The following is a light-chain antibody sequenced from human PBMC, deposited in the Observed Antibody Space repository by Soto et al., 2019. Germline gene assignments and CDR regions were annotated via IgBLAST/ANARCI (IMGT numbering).Light chain of an antibody. CDR3: QQYGSSLTWT. CDR2: GAS. CDR1: QSVSSSY. V-gene: IGKV3-20*01. Sequence: EIVVTQSPGTLSLSPGERATLSCRASQSVSSSYLAWYQQKPGQAPRLLIYGASSRATGIPDRFSGSGSGTDFTLTISRLEPEDFAVYYCQQYGSSLTWTCGQGTKVELK. J-gene: IGKJ1*01.